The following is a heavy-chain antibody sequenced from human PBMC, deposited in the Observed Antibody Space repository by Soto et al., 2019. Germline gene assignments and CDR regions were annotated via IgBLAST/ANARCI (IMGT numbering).Heavy chain of an antibody. Sequence: GGSLRLSCAASGFTFSSYEMNWVRQAPGKGLEWVANIKQYGSEKYYVDSVKGRSTISRDNAKNSLYLQMNSLRVEDTAVYYCARDLGDYVWGSYSYVGDFDIWGQGTKVTVSS. CDR1: GFTFSSYE. CDR2: IKQYGSEK. CDR3: ARDLGDYVWGSYSYVGDFDI. D-gene: IGHD3-16*02. V-gene: IGHV3-7*03. J-gene: IGHJ3*02.